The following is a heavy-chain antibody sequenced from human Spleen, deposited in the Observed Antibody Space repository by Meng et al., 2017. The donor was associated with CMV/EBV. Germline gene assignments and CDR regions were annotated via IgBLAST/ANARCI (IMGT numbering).Heavy chain of an antibody. Sequence: GESLKISCAASGFTFSNYWMNWVRQAPGKGLEWVSVINWDGGRTDYADSVRGRFTISRDNAKNSVYLHLNSLRAEDTAFYYCARDPYGEPYYYFDYWGQGALVTVSS. CDR3: ARDPYGEPYYYFDY. D-gene: IGHD4-17*01. V-gene: IGHV3-20*04. CDR2: INWDGGRT. J-gene: IGHJ4*02. CDR1: GFTFSNYW.